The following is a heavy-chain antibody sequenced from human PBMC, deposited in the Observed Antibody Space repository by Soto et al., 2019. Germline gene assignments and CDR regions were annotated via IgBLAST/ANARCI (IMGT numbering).Heavy chain of an antibody. D-gene: IGHD6-6*01. Sequence: ASVKVSCKASGYMFTKSAMHWVRQAPGQRLEWMGWISGDSGNTKYAQKFQDRVTITTDTSASTAYMELRSLRSDDTAVYYCAISSSSGHYYYYYGMDVWGQGTTVTVSS. CDR2: ISGDSGNT. J-gene: IGHJ6*02. CDR1: GYMFTKSA. CDR3: AISSSSGHYYYYYGMDV. V-gene: IGHV1-3*01.